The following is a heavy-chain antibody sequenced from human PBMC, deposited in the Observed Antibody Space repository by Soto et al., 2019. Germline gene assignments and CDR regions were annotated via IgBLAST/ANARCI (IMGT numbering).Heavy chain of an antibody. CDR1: GGTFSSYA. CDR2: IIPIFGTA. V-gene: IGHV1-69*06. D-gene: IGHD3-10*01. J-gene: IGHJ6*02. Sequence: SVKVSCKASGGTFSSYAISWVRQAPGQGLEWMGGIIPIFGTANYAQKFQGRVTITADKSTSTAYMELSSLRSEGTAVYYCARGVWFGELLSPYGMDVWGQGTTVTVSS. CDR3: ARGVWFGELLSPYGMDV.